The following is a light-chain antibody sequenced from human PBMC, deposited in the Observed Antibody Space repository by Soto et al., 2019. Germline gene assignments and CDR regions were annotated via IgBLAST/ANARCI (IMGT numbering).Light chain of an antibody. CDR1: QSLNGF. Sequence: EIVMTQSPATLSVSPGERATLSRRASQSLNGFLAWYQHKPGQAPRLLMYDASTRATGVPARFSGSGSGTEFPLTISRLQSVDFAGYYCQQYNHWPLPFGQGTRLEIK. J-gene: IGKJ5*01. CDR2: DAS. V-gene: IGKV3-15*01. CDR3: QQYNHWPLP.